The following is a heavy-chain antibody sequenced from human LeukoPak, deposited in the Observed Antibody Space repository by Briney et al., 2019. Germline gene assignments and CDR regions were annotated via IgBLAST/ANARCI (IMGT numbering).Heavy chain of an antibody. J-gene: IGHJ6*02. CDR1: GFTFSSYA. CDR2: ISGSGGST. V-gene: IGHV3-23*01. D-gene: IGHD3-22*01. Sequence: GGPPRLSCAASGFTFSSYAMSWVRQAPGKGLEWVSAISGSGGSTYYADSVKGRFPISRDNSKNTLYLQMNSLRAEDTAVYYCAKDEPDYYDSSGYRHYYNGMDVWGQGTTVTVSS. CDR3: AKDEPDYYDSSGYRHYYNGMDV.